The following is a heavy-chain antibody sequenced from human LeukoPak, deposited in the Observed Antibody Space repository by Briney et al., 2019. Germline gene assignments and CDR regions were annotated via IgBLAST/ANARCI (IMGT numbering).Heavy chain of an antibody. V-gene: IGHV3-23*01. CDR1: GFTFSSYT. CDR2: ISGSGGST. J-gene: IGHJ4*02. D-gene: IGHD4-23*01. Sequence: GGSLRLSCAASGFTFSSYTMNWVRQAPGKGLEWVSSISGSGGSTYYAGSVRGRFTVSRDNSKNTLFLRMFSLRPEETAVYFCAASTTVITPINYWGQGTLVTVPS. CDR3: AASTTVITPINY.